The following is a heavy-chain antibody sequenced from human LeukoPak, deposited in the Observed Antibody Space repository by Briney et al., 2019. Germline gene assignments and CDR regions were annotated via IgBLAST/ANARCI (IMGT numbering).Heavy chain of an antibody. CDR1: GGTFSSYA. V-gene: IGHV1-69*06. D-gene: IGHD4-17*01. CDR3: ARAPWVTTIYYYYGMDV. Sequence: SVKVPCKASGGTFSSYAISWVRQAPGQGLEWMGGIIPIFGTANYAQKFQGRVTITADKSTSTAYMELSSLRSEDTAVYYCARAPWVTTIYYYYGMDVWGKGTTVTVSS. CDR2: IIPIFGTA. J-gene: IGHJ6*04.